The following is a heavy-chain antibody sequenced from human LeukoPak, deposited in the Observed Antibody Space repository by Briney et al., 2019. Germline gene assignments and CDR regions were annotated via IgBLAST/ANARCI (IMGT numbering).Heavy chain of an antibody. CDR2: IKYDGSED. Sequence: GGSLRLSCAASGFTFIDSWMTWVRQAPGKGLEWVANIKYDGSEDYYVDSVKGRFTISRDNAKKSLFLQMNSLRAEDTAVYYCARARLTDYVWGRRTFDIWGQGTMVTISS. J-gene: IGHJ3*02. V-gene: IGHV3-7*01. D-gene: IGHD3-16*01. CDR3: ARARLTDYVWGRRTFDI. CDR1: GFTFIDSW.